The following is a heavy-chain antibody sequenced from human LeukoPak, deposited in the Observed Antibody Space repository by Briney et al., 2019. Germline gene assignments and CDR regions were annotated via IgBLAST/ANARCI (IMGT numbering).Heavy chain of an antibody. J-gene: IGHJ4*02. Sequence: GRSLRLSCAASGFTFDNYAMHWVRQAPGKGLEWVSGISWNSGTIGYADSVKGRFTISRDNAKNSLYLQMNSLRAEDTAVYYCAKDGADWGQGTLVTVSS. V-gene: IGHV3-9*01. CDR1: GFTFDNYA. CDR2: ISWNSGTI. CDR3: AKDGAD.